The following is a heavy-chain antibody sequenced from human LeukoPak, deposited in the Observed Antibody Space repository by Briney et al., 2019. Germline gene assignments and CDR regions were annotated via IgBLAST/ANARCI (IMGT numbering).Heavy chain of an antibody. D-gene: IGHD3-10*01. Sequence: ASVKVSCKASGYTFTSYYMHWVRQAPGQGLEWMGIINPSGGSTSYAQKFQGRVTMTRDMSTSTVYMELSSLRSEDTAVYYCAKEGSPVSGHYYYYMDVWGKGTTVTVSS. CDR2: INPSGGST. J-gene: IGHJ6*03. CDR1: GYTFTSYY. CDR3: AKEGSPVSGHYYYYMDV. V-gene: IGHV1-46*01.